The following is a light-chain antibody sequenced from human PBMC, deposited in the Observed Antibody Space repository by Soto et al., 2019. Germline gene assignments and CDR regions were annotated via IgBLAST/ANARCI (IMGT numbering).Light chain of an antibody. CDR2: KTS. CDR1: QSLSNW. V-gene: IGKV1-5*03. J-gene: IGKJ4*01. CDR3: QQYKSFSLT. Sequence: DIQLTQSPSTLSASVGDRVTITCRASQSLSNWLAWYQQKPGKAPKLLIYKTSNLDSGVTSRFSGSGSGTEFSLTISSLQPDDFATYYCQQYKSFSLTFGGGTRVEVK.